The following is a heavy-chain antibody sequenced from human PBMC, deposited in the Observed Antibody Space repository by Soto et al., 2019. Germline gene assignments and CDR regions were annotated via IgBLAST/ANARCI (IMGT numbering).Heavy chain of an antibody. CDR2: IYYRGTT. CDR1: SGSIINTNYN. J-gene: IGHJ4*02. CDR3: ARLKHDFWTGYLVDY. D-gene: IGHD3-3*01. V-gene: IGHV4-39*01. Sequence: QLQESGPGLVKPSETLSLTCTVSSGSIINTNYNWAWIRQPPGKGLEWIGGIYYRGTTYYNASLKGRVTISVDPSNNRFSLSLRSVAAADTAAYYCARLKHDFWTGYLVDYWGQGTLVTVSS.